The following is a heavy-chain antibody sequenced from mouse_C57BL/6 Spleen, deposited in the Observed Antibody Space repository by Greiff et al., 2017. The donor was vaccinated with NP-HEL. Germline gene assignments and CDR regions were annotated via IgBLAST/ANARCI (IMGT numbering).Heavy chain of an antibody. D-gene: IGHD4-1*01. V-gene: IGHV5-17*01. CDR2: ISSGSSTI. Sequence: EVKVVESGGGLVKPGGSLKLSCAASGFTFSDYGMHWVRQAPEKGLEWVAYISSGSSTIYYADTVKGRFTISRDNAKNTLFLQMTSLRSEDTAMYYCARVFWDYYAMDYWGQGTSVTVSS. CDR3: ARVFWDYYAMDY. J-gene: IGHJ4*01. CDR1: GFTFSDYG.